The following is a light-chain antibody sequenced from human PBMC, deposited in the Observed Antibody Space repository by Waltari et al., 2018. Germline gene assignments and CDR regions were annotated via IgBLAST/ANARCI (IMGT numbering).Light chain of an antibody. CDR3: QSYDSSLSGSV. V-gene: IGLV1-40*01. CDR2: GNS. Sequence: QSGLTQPPSVSGAPGQRVTIPCTVNSSNTGAGCYVHWYQLLPGTAPKLLIYGNSNRPSGVPDRFSGSKSGTSASLAITGLQAEDEAGYYCQSYDSSLSGSVFGGGTKLTVL. J-gene: IGLJ2*01. CDR1: SSNTGAGCY.